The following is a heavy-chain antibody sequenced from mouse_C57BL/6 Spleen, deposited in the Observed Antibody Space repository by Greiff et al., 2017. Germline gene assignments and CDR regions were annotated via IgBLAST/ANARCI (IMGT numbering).Heavy chain of an antibody. CDR1: GFSLTSYG. CDR2: IWSGGST. J-gene: IGHJ3*01. Sequence: VQLLEPGPGLVQPSQSLSITCTVSGFSLTSYGVHWVRQSPGKGLEWLGVIWSGGSTDYNAAFISRLSISKDKSKSQVFFKMNSLQADDTAIYYCDRGGYYDYDESWFAYWGQGTLVTVSA. D-gene: IGHD2-4*01. V-gene: IGHV2-2*01. CDR3: DRGGYYDYDESWFAY.